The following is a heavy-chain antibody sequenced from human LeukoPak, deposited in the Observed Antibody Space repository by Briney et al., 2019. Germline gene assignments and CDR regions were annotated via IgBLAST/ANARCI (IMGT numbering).Heavy chain of an antibody. CDR2: IYYSGIT. CDR1: GGSISSYY. Sequence: PSETLSLTCTVSGGSISSYYWSWIRQPPGKGLEWIGYIYYSGITNYNPSLKSRVTISVDTSKNQFSLKLSSVTAADTAVYYCARLDSSGYYHLDYWGQGTLVTVSS. V-gene: IGHV4-59*08. J-gene: IGHJ4*02. D-gene: IGHD3-22*01. CDR3: ARLDSSGYYHLDY.